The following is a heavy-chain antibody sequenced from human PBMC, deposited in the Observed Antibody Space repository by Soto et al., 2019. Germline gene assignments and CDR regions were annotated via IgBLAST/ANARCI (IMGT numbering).Heavy chain of an antibody. CDR3: ARESSGSYYYYYYGMDV. Sequence: AGGSLRLSCAASGFPFSSYGMHWVRQAPGKGLEWVAVISYDGSNKYYADSVKGRFTISRDNSKNTLYLQMNSLRAEDTAVYYCARESSGSYYYYYYGMDVWGQGTTVTVSS. J-gene: IGHJ6*02. CDR1: GFPFSSYG. V-gene: IGHV3-30*03. CDR2: ISYDGSNK. D-gene: IGHD3-10*01.